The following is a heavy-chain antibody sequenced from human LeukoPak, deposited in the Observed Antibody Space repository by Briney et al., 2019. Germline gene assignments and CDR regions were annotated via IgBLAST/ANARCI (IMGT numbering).Heavy chain of an antibody. Sequence: SETLSLTCAVYGGSFSGYYWSWIRQPPGMGLEWIGEINHSGSTNYNPSLKSRVTISVDTSKNQFSLKLSSVTAADTAVYYCARVNVVVPAAVFDYWGQGTLVTVSS. D-gene: IGHD2-2*01. V-gene: IGHV4-34*01. J-gene: IGHJ4*02. CDR1: GGSFSGYY. CDR3: ARVNVVVPAAVFDY. CDR2: INHSGST.